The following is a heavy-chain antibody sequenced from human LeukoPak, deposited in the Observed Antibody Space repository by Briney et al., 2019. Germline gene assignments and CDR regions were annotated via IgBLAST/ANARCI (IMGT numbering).Heavy chain of an antibody. V-gene: IGHV4-4*07. D-gene: IGHD1-1*01. CDR2: IYTSGST. CDR3: ARGRVSSSTWYSTYYYYLYMDV. Sequence: PSETLSLTCTVSGGSISSYYWSWIRQPAGKGLEWIGRIYTSGSTNYNPSLKSRVTMSVDTSKNQFSLRLRSVTAADTAVYFCARGRVSSSTWYSTYYYYLYMDVWGKGTTVTVSS. CDR1: GGSISSYY. J-gene: IGHJ6*03.